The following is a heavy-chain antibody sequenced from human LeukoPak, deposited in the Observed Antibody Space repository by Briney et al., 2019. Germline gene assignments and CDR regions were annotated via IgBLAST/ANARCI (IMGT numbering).Heavy chain of an antibody. Sequence: GGSLRLSCAASGLTFSSYSMNWVRQAPGKGLEWVSSISSSSRYIYYADSVKGRFTISRDNAKNSLYLQMNSLRAEDTAVYYCARWLAAVTTGGYYFDCWGQGTLVTVSS. CDR3: ARWLAAVTTGGYYFDC. J-gene: IGHJ4*02. CDR1: GLTFSSYS. CDR2: ISSSSRYI. V-gene: IGHV3-21*01. D-gene: IGHD6-13*01.